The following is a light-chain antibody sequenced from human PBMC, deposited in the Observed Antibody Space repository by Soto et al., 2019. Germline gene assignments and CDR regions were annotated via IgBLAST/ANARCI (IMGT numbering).Light chain of an antibody. Sequence: QSVLTQRPSVSGAPGQTITISCTGSSSNIGADFGVHWYQQLPGAAPKLVIFVNTNRPSGVPDRFSGSKSGTSASLAITGLQAEDEADYYCQSYDRSLSGWVFGTGTKLTVL. CDR3: QSYDRSLSGWV. CDR1: SSNIGADFG. V-gene: IGLV1-40*01. J-gene: IGLJ3*02. CDR2: VNT.